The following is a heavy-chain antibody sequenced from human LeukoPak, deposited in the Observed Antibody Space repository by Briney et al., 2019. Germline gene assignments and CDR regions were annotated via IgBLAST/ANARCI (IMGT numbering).Heavy chain of an antibody. V-gene: IGHV3-48*03. J-gene: IGHJ3*02. Sequence: SGGSLRLSCAASGFTLRSHEMSWVRQAPGKGVDWVSYSSSNGNYKYYADSVKGRFTISRDNAKSCLYLKMDSLRAEDTAVYYCARRAILTDYTDVFVIWGQGTDVTVSS. CDR3: ARRAILTDYTDVFVI. D-gene: IGHD3-9*01. CDR2: SSSNGNYK. CDR1: GFTLRSHE.